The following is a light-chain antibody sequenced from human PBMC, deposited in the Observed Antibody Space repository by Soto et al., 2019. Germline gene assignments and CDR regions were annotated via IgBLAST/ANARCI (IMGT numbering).Light chain of an antibody. CDR2: GAS. Sequence: EIVMTQSPATLSVFPGERATLSCRASQSVSSNLAWYQQKPGQAPRLLIYGASTRATGIPARFSGSGSGTEFTLTISSLQSEDFPVYYCQQYNNWPRTFGQGAKLEIK. CDR1: QSVSSN. CDR3: QQYNNWPRT. V-gene: IGKV3-15*01. J-gene: IGKJ2*01.